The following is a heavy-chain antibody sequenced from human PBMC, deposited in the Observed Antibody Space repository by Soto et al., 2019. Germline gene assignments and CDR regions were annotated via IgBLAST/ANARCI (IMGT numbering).Heavy chain of an antibody. CDR1: GYTFTSYA. CDR2: INAGNGNT. Sequence: GASVKVSCKASGYTFTSYAMHWVRQAPGQRLEWMGWINAGNGNTKYSQKFQGRVTITRDTSASTAYMELSSLRSEDTAVYYCARRRAYCSGGSCYPTFDYWGQGTLVTVSS. J-gene: IGHJ4*02. V-gene: IGHV1-3*01. CDR3: ARRRAYCSGGSCYPTFDY. D-gene: IGHD2-15*01.